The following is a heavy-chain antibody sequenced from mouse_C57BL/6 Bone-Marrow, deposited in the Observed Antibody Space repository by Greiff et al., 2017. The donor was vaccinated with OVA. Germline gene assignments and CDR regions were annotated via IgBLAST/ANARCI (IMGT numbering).Heavy chain of an antibody. Sequence: QVQLQQSGAELVKPGASVKISCKASGYAFRSYGMNWLKQRPGQGLEWIGQIFPGVGVTNYIGKFKGKDTPTADKSTSTAYMQISRLTTDDYAVKFCARGASRGEGTTLTVSP. CDR2: IFPGVGVT. J-gene: IGHJ2*01. CDR3: ARGAS. V-gene: IGHV1-80*01. CDR1: GYAFRSYG.